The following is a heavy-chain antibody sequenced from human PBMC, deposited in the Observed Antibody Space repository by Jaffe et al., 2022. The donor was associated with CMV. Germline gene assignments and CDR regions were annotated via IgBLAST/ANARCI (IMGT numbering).Heavy chain of an antibody. V-gene: IGHV3-48*03. Sequence: EVQLVESGGGLVQPGGSLRLSCAASGFTFSSYEMNWVRQAPGKGLEWVSYISSSGSTIYYADSVKGRFTISRDNAKNSLYLQMNSLRAEDTAVYYCARDRSSGWSFDAFDIWGQGTMVTVSS. J-gene: IGHJ3*02. CDR1: GFTFSSYE. D-gene: IGHD6-19*01. CDR2: ISSSGSTI. CDR3: ARDRSSGWSFDAFDI.